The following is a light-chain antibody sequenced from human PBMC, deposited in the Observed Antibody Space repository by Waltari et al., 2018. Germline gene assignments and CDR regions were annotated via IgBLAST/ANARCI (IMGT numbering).Light chain of an antibody. J-gene: IGKJ4*01. CDR3: QQYNNWPPT. V-gene: IGKV3-15*01. Sequence: EVVLTQSPVTLSVSPGESATLSCRASQRVSDDLAWYQQKPGQAPRLLSYGASIRATGIPVRFSGSGSGTEFTLTISSLQSEDLATYYCQQYNNWPPTFGGGTKVQIK. CDR1: QRVSDD. CDR2: GAS.